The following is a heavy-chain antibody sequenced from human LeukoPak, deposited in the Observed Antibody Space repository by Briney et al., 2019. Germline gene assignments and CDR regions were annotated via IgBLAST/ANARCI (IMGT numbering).Heavy chain of an antibody. CDR1: GGSFSGYY. V-gene: IGHV4-34*01. J-gene: IGHJ4*02. Sequence: SETLSLTRAVYGGSFSGYYWSWIRQPPGKGLEWIGEINHSGSTNYNPSLKSRVTISVDTSKNQFSLKLSSVTAADTAVYYCARVGALSSSWLLYWGQGTLVTVSS. D-gene: IGHD6-13*01. CDR3: ARVGALSSSWLLY. CDR2: INHSGST.